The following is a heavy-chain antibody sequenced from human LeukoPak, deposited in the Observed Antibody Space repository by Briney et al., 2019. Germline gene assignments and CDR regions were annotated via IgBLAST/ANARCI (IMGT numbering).Heavy chain of an antibody. CDR1: GGSISSYH. D-gene: IGHD5-24*01. CDR3: ARVNREMATITP. Sequence: SETLSLTCTVSGGSISSYHWSWIRQPAGKGLEWIGRIYTSGSTNYNPSLKSRVTMSVDTSKNQFSLKLSSVTAADTAVYYCARVNREMATITPWGQGTLVTVSS. J-gene: IGHJ4*02. V-gene: IGHV4-4*07. CDR2: IYTSGST.